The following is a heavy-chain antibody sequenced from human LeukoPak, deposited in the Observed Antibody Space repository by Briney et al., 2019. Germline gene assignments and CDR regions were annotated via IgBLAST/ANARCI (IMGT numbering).Heavy chain of an antibody. CDR1: GFTFSSYG. Sequence: GGSLRLSCAASGFTFSSYGMHWVRQAPGKGLEWVAVIWYDGSNKYYADSVKGRFTISRDNSKNTLYLQMNSLRAEDTAVYYCTTDGDIVVVVAATGGAKAIDPWGQGTLVTVSS. J-gene: IGHJ5*02. CDR3: TTDGDIVVVVAATGGAKAIDP. D-gene: IGHD2-15*01. V-gene: IGHV3-33*01. CDR2: IWYDGSNK.